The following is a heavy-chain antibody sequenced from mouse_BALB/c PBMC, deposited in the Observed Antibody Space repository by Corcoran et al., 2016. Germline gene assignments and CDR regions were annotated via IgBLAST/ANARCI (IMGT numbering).Heavy chain of an antibody. J-gene: IGHJ2*01. Sequence: QIPLVQSGPELTKTGETVKISCKASGYTFTNYGMNWVKQAPGKGLKWMGWINTYTGEPTYADDFKGRFAFSLETSASTAYLQINNLKNEDMATYFCARWGTSMITSYFDYWGQGTTLTVSS. CDR2: INTYTGEP. D-gene: IGHD2-4*01. V-gene: IGHV9-1*02. CDR3: ARWGTSMITSYFDY. CDR1: GYTFTNYG.